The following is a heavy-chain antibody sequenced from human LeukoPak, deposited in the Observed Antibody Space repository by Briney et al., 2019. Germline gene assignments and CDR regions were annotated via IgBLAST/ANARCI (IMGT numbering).Heavy chain of an antibody. J-gene: IGHJ4*02. CDR3: AKDRPRTRYYESSGSPDY. V-gene: IGHV3-30*18. Sequence: GGSLRLSCAASGFTFSSYAMSWVRQAPGKGLEWVAVISYDGSNKYYADSVKGRFTISRDNSKNTLYLQMNSLRAEDTAVYYCAKDRPRTRYYESSGSPDYWGQGTLVTVSS. D-gene: IGHD3-22*01. CDR2: ISYDGSNK. CDR1: GFTFSSYA.